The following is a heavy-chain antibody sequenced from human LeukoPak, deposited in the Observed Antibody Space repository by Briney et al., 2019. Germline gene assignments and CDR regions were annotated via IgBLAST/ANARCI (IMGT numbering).Heavy chain of an antibody. D-gene: IGHD4-17*01. J-gene: IGHJ4*02. Sequence: SVKVSCKASGYTFTGYYMHWVRQAPGQGLEWMGGIIPIFGTANYAQKFQGRVTITADESTSTAYMELSSLRSEDTAVYYCARVSGATTVTLVFDYWGQGTLVTVSS. CDR2: IIPIFGTA. CDR3: ARVSGATTVTLVFDY. CDR1: GYTFTGYY. V-gene: IGHV1-69*13.